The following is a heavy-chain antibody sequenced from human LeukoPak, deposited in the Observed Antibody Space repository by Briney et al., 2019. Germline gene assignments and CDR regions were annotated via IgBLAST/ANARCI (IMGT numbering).Heavy chain of an antibody. V-gene: IGHV4-34*01. CDR1: GGSISNYY. D-gene: IGHD3-10*01. J-gene: IGHJ4*02. CDR2: INHSGST. Sequence: PSETLSLTCTVSGGSISNYYWSWIRQPPGKGLEWIGEINHSGSTNYNPSLKSRVTISVDTSKNQFSLKLSSVTAADTAVYYCASLRAGSFDYYFDYWGQGTLVTVSS. CDR3: ASLRAGSFDYYFDY.